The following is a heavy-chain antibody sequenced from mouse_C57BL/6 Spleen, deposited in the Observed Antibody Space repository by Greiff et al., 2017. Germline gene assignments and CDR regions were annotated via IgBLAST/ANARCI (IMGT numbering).Heavy chain of an antibody. CDR3: ARFFSNGFDY. Sequence: QVQLKQPGAELVRPGTSVKLSCKASGYTFTSYWMHWVKQRPGQGLEWIGVIDPSDSYANYNQKFKGKATLTVDTSSSTAYMQLSSLTSDDSAVYYCARFFSNGFDYWVQGTTLTVSS. CDR2: IDPSDSYA. CDR1: GYTFTSYW. J-gene: IGHJ2*01. V-gene: IGHV1-59*01. D-gene: IGHD2-5*01.